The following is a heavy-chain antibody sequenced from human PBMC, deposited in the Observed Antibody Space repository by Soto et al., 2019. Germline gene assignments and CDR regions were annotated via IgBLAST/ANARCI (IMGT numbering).Heavy chain of an antibody. CDR3: ATSYYNFWSAHYLAYFDY. Sequence: QVQLQQWGAGLLKPSETLSLTCAVYGVSFTGYYWSWIRQPPVKGLARIGEINHSGSTNYNPSLKSRITISVDTYKKQFSLTLSSVTAADTPVYYCATSYYNFWSAHYLAYFDYWGQGNLVSVSS. D-gene: IGHD3-3*01. CDR2: INHSGST. J-gene: IGHJ4*02. V-gene: IGHV4-34*01. CDR1: GVSFTGYY.